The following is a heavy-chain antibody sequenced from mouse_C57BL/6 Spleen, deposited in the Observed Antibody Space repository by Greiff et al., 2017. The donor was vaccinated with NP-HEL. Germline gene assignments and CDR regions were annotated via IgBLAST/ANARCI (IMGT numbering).Heavy chain of an antibody. D-gene: IGHD1-1*01. Sequence: QVQLKQPGAELVKPGTSVKLSCKASGYTFTSYWMHWVKQRPGQGLEWIGVIDPSDSYTNYNQKFKGKATLTVDTSSSTAYMQLSSLTSEDSAVYYCACRITTVVATDYWGQGTTLTVSS. V-gene: IGHV1-59*01. J-gene: IGHJ2*01. CDR1: GYTFTSYW. CDR3: ACRITTVVATDY. CDR2: IDPSDSYT.